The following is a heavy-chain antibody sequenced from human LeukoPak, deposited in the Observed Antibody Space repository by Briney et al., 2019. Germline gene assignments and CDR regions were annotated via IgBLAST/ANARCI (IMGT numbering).Heavy chain of an antibody. CDR3: ARDVGSTSTNWFDS. CDR1: GYSFTDHG. CDR2: ISGYKGLT. D-gene: IGHD2-2*01. V-gene: IGHV1-18*01. Sequence: ASVKVSCKASGYSFTDHGITWVRQAPAQGLEWMGWISGYKGLTKYAQKFQGRVTMTTDTSTTTVYMELRSLRPDDTAVYYCARDVGSTSTNWFDSWGQGTLVTVSS. J-gene: IGHJ5*01.